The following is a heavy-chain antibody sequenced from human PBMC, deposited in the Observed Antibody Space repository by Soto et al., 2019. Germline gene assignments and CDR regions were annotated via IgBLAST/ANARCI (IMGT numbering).Heavy chain of an antibody. D-gene: IGHD3-10*02. CDR2: IYYSGST. Sequence: QVQLQESGPGLVKPSETLSLTCTVSGGSISSYYWSWIRQPPGKGLEWIGYIYYSGSTNYNPSLKIRVARAVDTSKKQFSLQLSSVTAADTAVYYCARCRMFWELLSWVDPWGQGTLVNVSS. J-gene: IGHJ5*02. CDR1: GGSISSYY. V-gene: IGHV4-59*08. CDR3: ARCRMFWELLSWVDP.